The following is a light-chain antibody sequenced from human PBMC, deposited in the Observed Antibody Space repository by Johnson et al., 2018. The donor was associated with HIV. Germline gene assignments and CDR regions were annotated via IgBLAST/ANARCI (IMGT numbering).Light chain of an antibody. CDR2: DNN. V-gene: IGLV1-51*01. Sequence: QSALTQPPSVSAAPGQKVTISCSGSSSNIANIYVSWYQQLPGTAPKLLIYDNNNRPSGIPDRFSGSKSGTSATLGIPGLQTGDEAHYYCGTWDSSLSAYVFGSGTKVTVL. J-gene: IGLJ1*01. CDR3: GTWDSSLSAYV. CDR1: SSNIANIY.